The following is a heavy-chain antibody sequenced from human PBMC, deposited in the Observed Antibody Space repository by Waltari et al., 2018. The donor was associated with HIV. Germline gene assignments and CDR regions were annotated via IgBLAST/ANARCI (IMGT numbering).Heavy chain of an antibody. J-gene: IGHJ4*02. D-gene: IGHD5-12*01. Sequence: QAQLQQWGAGLLKPSETLSLTCAVYGEPFDGYYWSWIRQPPGKRLEWMGEINHRRNTNYNPSLKSRLTMSVDASKNQFSLNLNSVTTADTGVYYCARRALWLRPVYYFDYWGQGALVTVSS. CDR2: INHRRNT. CDR1: GEPFDGYY. V-gene: IGHV4-34*01. CDR3: ARRALWLRPVYYFDY.